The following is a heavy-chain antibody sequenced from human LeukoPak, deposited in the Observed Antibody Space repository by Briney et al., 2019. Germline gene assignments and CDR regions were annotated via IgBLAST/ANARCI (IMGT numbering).Heavy chain of an antibody. J-gene: IGHJ6*02. Sequence: SETLSLTCAVYGGSFSDYYWSWIRQPPGKGLEWIGEIDHRESTTYNPSLRSRVTISVDTSKNQFSLKLNSVTAADTAVYYCASRMYYYYGMDVWGQGTTVIVSS. CDR1: GGSFSDYY. CDR2: IDHREST. CDR3: ASRMYYYYGMDV. V-gene: IGHV4-34*01.